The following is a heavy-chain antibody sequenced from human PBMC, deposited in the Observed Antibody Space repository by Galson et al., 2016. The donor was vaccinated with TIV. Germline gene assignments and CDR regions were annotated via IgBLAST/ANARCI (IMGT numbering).Heavy chain of an antibody. V-gene: IGHV1-2*06. J-gene: IGHJ4*02. CDR3: AQAFYYDSSAYYFHF. D-gene: IGHD3-22*01. CDR2: INPNSGGS. CDR1: GYMFIAYY. Sequence: SVKVSCKASGYMFIAYYIHWVRQAPGHGLEWMGRINPNSGGSNSAQKFPGRVTMTSDTSISTAYMELSGLTSDDTAVYYCAQAFYYDSSAYYFHFWGQGTLVSVSS.